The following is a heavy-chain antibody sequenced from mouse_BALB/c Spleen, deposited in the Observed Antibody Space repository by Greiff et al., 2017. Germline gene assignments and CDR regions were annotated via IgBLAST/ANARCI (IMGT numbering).Heavy chain of an antibody. D-gene: IGHD2-4*01. V-gene: IGHV5-4*02. Sequence: EVHLVESGGGLVQPGESLKLSCESNEYEFPSHDMSWVRKTPEKRLEWVATISDGGSYTYYPDSVKGRFTISSDNAKNNLYLQMSSLKSEDTAMYYCARDEDDYDEGTAWFAYGGQGTTLTVSS. CDR2: ISDGGSYT. CDR3: ARDEDDYDEGTAWFAY. CDR1: EYEFPSHD. J-gene: IGHJ2*01.